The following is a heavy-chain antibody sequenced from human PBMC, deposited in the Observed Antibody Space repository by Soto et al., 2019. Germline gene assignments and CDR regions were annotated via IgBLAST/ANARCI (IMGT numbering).Heavy chain of an antibody. D-gene: IGHD2-2*01. CDR2: ISSSSSYI. CDR1: GFTFSSYS. Sequence: EVQLVESGGGLVKPGGSLRLSCAASGFTFSSYSMNWVRQAPRKGLEWVSSISSSSSYIYYADSVKGRFTISRDNAKNSLYLQMNSLRAEDTAVYYCARGSAAIGVTPFDYWGQGTLVTVSS. J-gene: IGHJ4*02. CDR3: ARGSAAIGVTPFDY. V-gene: IGHV3-21*01.